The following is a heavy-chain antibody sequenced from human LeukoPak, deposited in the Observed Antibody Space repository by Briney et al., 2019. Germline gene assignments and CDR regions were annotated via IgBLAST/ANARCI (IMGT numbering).Heavy chain of an antibody. Sequence: GGSLRLSCAASGFTFSGSAMHWVRQASGKGLEWVGRIRTKANNYATAYAASLEGRFTISRDDSKTTAYLRMNSLKTEDTAVYYCAKDLTEYCSGGSCYDAFDIWGQGTMVTVSS. CDR3: AKDLTEYCSGGSCYDAFDI. J-gene: IGHJ3*02. D-gene: IGHD2-15*01. CDR2: IRTKANNYAT. CDR1: GFTFSGSA. V-gene: IGHV3-73*01.